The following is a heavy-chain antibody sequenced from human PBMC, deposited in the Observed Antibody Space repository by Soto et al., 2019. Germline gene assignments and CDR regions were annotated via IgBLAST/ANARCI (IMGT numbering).Heavy chain of an antibody. J-gene: IGHJ5*02. CDR2: IIPIFGTA. Sequence: SVKVSCKASGGTFSSYAISWVRQAPGQGLEWMGGIIPIFGTANYAQKFQGRVTITADESTSTAYMELSSLRSEDTAVYYCARRYCSGGSCYLRWFDPWGQGTLVTVSS. CDR1: GGTFSSYA. D-gene: IGHD2-15*01. V-gene: IGHV1-69*13. CDR3: ARRYCSGGSCYLRWFDP.